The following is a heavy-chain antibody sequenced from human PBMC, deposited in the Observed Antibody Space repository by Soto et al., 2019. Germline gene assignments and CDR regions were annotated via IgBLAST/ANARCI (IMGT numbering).Heavy chain of an antibody. D-gene: IGHD3-10*01. CDR1: GGSISNYY. V-gene: IGHV4-39*01. CDR3: ARHFMVRGVIKNFVLDS. CDR2: ISYAGST. Sequence: SETLSLTCTVSGGSISNYYWSWIRQPPGKGLEWIGSISYAGSTYYSPSLKSRVTISVDTSKNQFSLKLSSVTAADTAVYYCARHFMVRGVIKNFVLDSWGQGTLVTVSS. J-gene: IGHJ4*02.